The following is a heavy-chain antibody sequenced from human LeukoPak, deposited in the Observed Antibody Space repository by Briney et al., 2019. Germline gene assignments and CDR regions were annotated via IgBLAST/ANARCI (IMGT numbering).Heavy chain of an antibody. V-gene: IGHV1-69*13. D-gene: IGHD6-13*01. J-gene: IGHJ4*02. CDR1: GGTFSSYA. Sequence: RASVKVSCTASGGTFSSYAISWVRQAPGQGLEWMGGIIPIFGTANYAQKFQGRVTITADESTSTAYMELSSLRSEDTAVYYCARGKEYSSSNYWGQGTLVTVSS. CDR2: IIPIFGTA. CDR3: ARGKEYSSSNY.